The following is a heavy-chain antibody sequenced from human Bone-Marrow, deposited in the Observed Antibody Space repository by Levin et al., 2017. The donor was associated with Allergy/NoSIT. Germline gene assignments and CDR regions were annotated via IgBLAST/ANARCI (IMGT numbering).Heavy chain of an antibody. Sequence: GESLKISCAASGFTFSSYGMHWVRQAPGKGLDWVAVISYDGSNKFYGDSVKGRFTISRDNSKNTLYLQMNSLRAEDTAVYYCAKDIITIFGVVMNDYGMDVWGQGTTVTVSS. CDR2: ISYDGSNK. V-gene: IGHV3-30*18. D-gene: IGHD3-3*01. CDR3: AKDIITIFGVVMNDYGMDV. J-gene: IGHJ6*02. CDR1: GFTFSSYG.